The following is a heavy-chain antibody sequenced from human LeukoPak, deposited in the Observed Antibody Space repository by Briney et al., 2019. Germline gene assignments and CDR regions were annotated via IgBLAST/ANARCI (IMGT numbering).Heavy chain of an antibody. CDR1: GGSISSSSYY. CDR3: AREVRAPNFRGRLVPVYFQH. J-gene: IGHJ1*01. V-gene: IGHV4-39*07. CDR2: IYYSGST. Sequence: SETLSLTCTVSGGSISSSSYYWGWIRQPPGKGLEWIGSIYYSGSTYYNPSLKSRVTMSVDTSKNQFSLKLSSVTAADTAVYYCAREVRAPNFRGRLVPVYFQHWGQGTLVTVSS. D-gene: IGHD6-19*01.